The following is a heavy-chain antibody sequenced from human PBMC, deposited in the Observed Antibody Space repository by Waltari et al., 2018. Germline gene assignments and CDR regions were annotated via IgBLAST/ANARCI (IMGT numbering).Heavy chain of an antibody. J-gene: IGHJ6*04. V-gene: IGHV3-48*02. D-gene: IGHD3-10*01. CDR3: ARENYYGSGTYPMDV. Sequence: EVQLVESGGGLVQPGGSLRLSCAASEFTFSSYRMNWVRQAPGKGLEWVSYISSSSTTIDYADSVKGRFTISRDKAKNSLYLQMNSLRDEDTAVYYCARENYYGSGTYPMDVWGKGTTVTVSS. CDR1: EFTFSSYR. CDR2: ISSSSTTI.